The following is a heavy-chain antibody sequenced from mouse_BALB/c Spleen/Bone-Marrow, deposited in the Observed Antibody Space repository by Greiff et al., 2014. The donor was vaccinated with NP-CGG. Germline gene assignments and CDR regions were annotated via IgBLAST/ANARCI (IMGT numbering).Heavy chain of an antibody. D-gene: IGHD3-1*01. CDR3: ARSAPGDGGAY. J-gene: IGHJ3*01. CDR2: INPSTGYT. Sequence: QVQLQQSGAELAKPGASVKMSCKASGYTFTSYWMHWVKQRPGQGLEWIGYINPSTGYTEYNQKFKDKATLTADKSSSTAYKQLSSLTSEDAAAYDSARSAPGDGGAYWGQGTLVTVSA. V-gene: IGHV1-7*01. CDR1: GYTFTSYW.